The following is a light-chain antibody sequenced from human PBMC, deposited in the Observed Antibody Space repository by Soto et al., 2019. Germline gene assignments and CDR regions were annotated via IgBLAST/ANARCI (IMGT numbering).Light chain of an antibody. CDR1: QSVSTNQ. V-gene: IGKV3-20*01. J-gene: IGKJ3*01. CDR3: QYYYESSP. Sequence: EIVLTQSPGTLSLSPGERATLSCRASQSVSTNQLAWYQQKPGQAPRLLIYGASSRATGIADRFSGSGSGTDFTLTISRLETEDFAVYYCQYYYESSPFGRRGNVDIK. CDR2: GAS.